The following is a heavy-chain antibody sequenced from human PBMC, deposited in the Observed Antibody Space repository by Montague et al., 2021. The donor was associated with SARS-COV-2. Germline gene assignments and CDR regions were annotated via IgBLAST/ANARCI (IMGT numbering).Heavy chain of an antibody. V-gene: IGHV4-39*01. CDR3: ARHYGSGFDY. J-gene: IGHJ4*02. D-gene: IGHD3-10*01. CDR1: GGSISSSSYH. CDR2: ICYTGTT. Sequence: SETLSLTCTVSGGSISSSSYHWGWIRQPPGKGLDWKGNICYTGTTYYNPSLKSRITIFVDTSKNQFSLKLTSAAAADTAVYYCARHYGSGFDYWGQGTLLTVSS.